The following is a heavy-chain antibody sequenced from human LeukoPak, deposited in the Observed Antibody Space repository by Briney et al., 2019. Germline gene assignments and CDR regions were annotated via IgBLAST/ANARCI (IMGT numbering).Heavy chain of an antibody. D-gene: IGHD1-26*01. J-gene: IGHJ4*02. CDR3: ARERQLRPFDY. Sequence: GGSLRLSCAASGFTFSSYAMHWVRQAPGKGLEWVAVISYDGSNKYYADSVKGRFTISRDNSKNTLYLQMNSLRAEDTAVYYCARERQLRPFDYWGQGTLVTVSS. V-gene: IGHV3-30-3*01. CDR1: GFTFSSYA. CDR2: ISYDGSNK.